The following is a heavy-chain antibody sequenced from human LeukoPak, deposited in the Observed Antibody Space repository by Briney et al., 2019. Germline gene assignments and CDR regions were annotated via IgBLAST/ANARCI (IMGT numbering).Heavy chain of an antibody. CDR3: ARGFPGYSSSWGGRTFDY. Sequence: GSVKVSCKASGYTFTGYYMHWVRQAPGQGLEWMGWINPNSGGTNYAQKFQGRVTMTRDTSISTAYMELSRLRSDDTAVYYCARGFPGYSSSWGGRTFDYWGQGTLVTVSS. J-gene: IGHJ4*02. D-gene: IGHD6-13*01. CDR1: GYTFTGYY. V-gene: IGHV1-2*02. CDR2: INPNSGGT.